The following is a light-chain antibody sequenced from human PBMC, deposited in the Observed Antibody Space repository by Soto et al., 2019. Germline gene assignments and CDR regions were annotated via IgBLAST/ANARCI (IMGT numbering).Light chain of an antibody. Sequence: QSALTQPASVSGSPGQSIAISCTGTSRDVGSYNLVSWYQQHPGKAPKVMIYEGSKRPSGVSDRFSGSKSGNTASLTISGPQADDEADYYCCSYAGDSTYVFGTGTKLTVL. CDR3: CSYAGDSTYV. CDR1: SRDVGSYNL. V-gene: IGLV2-23*01. J-gene: IGLJ1*01. CDR2: EGS.